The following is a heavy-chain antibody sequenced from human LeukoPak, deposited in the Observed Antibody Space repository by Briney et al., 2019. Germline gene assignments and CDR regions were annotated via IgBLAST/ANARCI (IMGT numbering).Heavy chain of an antibody. CDR2: IDRDGRVQ. V-gene: IGHV3-7*01. Sequence: GGALRLSCTASGFTTHYWLNWVRQSPGNWLEAVANIDRDGRVQQYVDSVEGRFTISRDSAKNSLDLQMHSLRAEDTAVYYCTGGSDKVLSGEYCYYMDVWGKATTVTVSS. CDR3: TGGSDKVLSGEYCYYMDV. CDR1: GFTTHYW. D-gene: IGHD2/OR15-2a*01. J-gene: IGHJ6*03.